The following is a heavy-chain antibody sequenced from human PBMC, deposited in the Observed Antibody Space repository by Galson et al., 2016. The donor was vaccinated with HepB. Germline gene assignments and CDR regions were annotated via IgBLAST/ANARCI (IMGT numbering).Heavy chain of an antibody. CDR3: AKDRSYYGSGRNIRLDY. CDR2: ISYDGSNK. D-gene: IGHD3-10*01. V-gene: IGHV3-30*18. J-gene: IGHJ4*02. Sequence: SLRLSCAASGFTFSNYGMHWVRQAPGKGLQWVAVISYDGSNKYYADSVKGRFTISRDNSKNTLYLQKNSLRAEDTAVYYCAKDRSYYGSGRNIRLDYWGQGALVTVSS. CDR1: GFTFSNYG.